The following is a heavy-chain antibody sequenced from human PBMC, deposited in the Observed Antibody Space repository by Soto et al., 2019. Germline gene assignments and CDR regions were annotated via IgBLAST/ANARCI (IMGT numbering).Heavy chain of an antibody. V-gene: IGHV4-31*03. CDR2: TYYSGST. Sequence: QVQLQESGPGLMKPSQTLSLTCTVSGDSISSGGYYCSWIRQHPGKGLEWIGYTYYSGSTYYNPSLKSRVTISIATSKNQYSLELSSVTVADTAVYYCARAPNYWYFDLWGRGTLVTVSS. J-gene: IGHJ2*01. CDR3: ARAPNYWYFDL. CDR1: GDSISSGGYY.